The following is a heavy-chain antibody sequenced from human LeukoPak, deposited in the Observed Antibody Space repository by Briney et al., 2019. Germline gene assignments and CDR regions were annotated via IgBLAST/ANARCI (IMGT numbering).Heavy chain of an antibody. J-gene: IGHJ3*02. Sequence: SETLSLTCTVSGGSISSYYWSWIRQPPGKGLEWIGYIYYSGSTNYNPCLKSRVTISVDTSKNQFSLKLSSVTAADTAVYYCARGDSGYDSDAFDIWGQGTMVTVSS. CDR2: IYYSGST. V-gene: IGHV4-59*01. D-gene: IGHD5-12*01. CDR3: ARGDSGYDSDAFDI. CDR1: GGSISSYY.